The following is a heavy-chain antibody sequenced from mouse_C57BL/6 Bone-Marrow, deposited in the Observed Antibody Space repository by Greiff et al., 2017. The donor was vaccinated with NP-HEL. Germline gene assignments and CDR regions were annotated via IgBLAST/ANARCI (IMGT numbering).Heavy chain of an antibody. Sequence: EVQLQQSGAELVRPGASVKLSCTVSGFNIKDDYMHWVKQRPEQGLEWIGWIDPENGDTEYASKFQGKATITADTSSNTAYLQLSSLTSEDTAVYYCTTGGSSPYAMDYWGRGNAVTVSS. CDR3: TTGGSSPYAMDY. CDR1: GFNIKDDY. D-gene: IGHD1-1*01. J-gene: IGHJ4*01. V-gene: IGHV14-4*01. CDR2: IDPENGDT.